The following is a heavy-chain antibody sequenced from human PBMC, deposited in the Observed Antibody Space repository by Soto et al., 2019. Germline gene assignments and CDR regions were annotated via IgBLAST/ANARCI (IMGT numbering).Heavy chain of an antibody. CDR3: ARDPGYNTGGNWFDP. D-gene: IGHD2-8*02. CDR1: GGSISSSNW. Sequence: QVQLLESGPGLVKPSGTLSLTCAVSGGSISSSNWWSWVRQPPGKGLEWIGDIHHSGTTNYNPSLKSRVIISVDKSKNQFYLRLSSVTAADTAVYYCARDPGYNTGGNWFDPWGQGTLVTVSS. V-gene: IGHV4-4*02. J-gene: IGHJ5*02. CDR2: IHHSGTT.